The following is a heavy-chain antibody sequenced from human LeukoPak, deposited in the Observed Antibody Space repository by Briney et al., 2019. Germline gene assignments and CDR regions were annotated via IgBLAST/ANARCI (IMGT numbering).Heavy chain of an antibody. CDR2: IYYSGST. D-gene: IGHD2-2*01. Sequence: SETLSLTCTVSGGSISSGDYYWSWIRQPPGKGLEWIVYIYYSGSTYYNPSLKSRVTISVDTSKNQFSLKLSSVTAADTAVYYCARFVVVPASLYYFDYWGQGTLVTVSS. J-gene: IGHJ4*02. CDR3: ARFVVVPASLYYFDY. CDR1: GGSISSGDYY. V-gene: IGHV4-30-4*01.